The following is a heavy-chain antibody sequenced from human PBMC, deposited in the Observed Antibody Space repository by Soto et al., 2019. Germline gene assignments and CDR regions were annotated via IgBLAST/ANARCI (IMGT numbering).Heavy chain of an antibody. Sequence: GGSLRLSCAASGFTFSSYSMNWVRQAPGKGLEWVSYISSSSSTIYYADSVKGRFTISRDNAKNSLYLQMNSLRAEDTAVYYCASSGDFWSGYYRYFDYWGQGTLVTVSS. V-gene: IGHV3-48*01. J-gene: IGHJ4*02. CDR1: GFTFSSYS. CDR3: ASSGDFWSGYYRYFDY. CDR2: ISSSSSTI. D-gene: IGHD3-3*01.